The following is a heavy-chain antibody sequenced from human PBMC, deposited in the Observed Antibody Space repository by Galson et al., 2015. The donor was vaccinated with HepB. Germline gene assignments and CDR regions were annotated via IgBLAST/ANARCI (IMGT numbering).Heavy chain of an antibody. CDR3: TTGAWSFDT. V-gene: IGHV3-15*01. CDR2: VKSKAAGETT. CDR1: GATFYDAW. Sequence: SLRLSCAASGATFYDAWMSWVRQAPGKGLEWVGRVKSKAAGETTDYAAPVKGRFTVSRDDSKKMVYLQMNSLEIEDTAMYYCTTGAWSFDTWGQGTMVTVSS. J-gene: IGHJ3*02.